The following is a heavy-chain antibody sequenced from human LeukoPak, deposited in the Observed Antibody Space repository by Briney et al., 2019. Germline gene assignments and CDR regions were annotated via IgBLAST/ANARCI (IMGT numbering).Heavy chain of an antibody. V-gene: IGHV3-33*01. CDR1: GFTFSSYA. CDR3: ARELFGSGSCPDY. CDR2: EWHDGSNK. J-gene: IGHJ4*02. Sequence: PGRSLRLSCTAPGFTFSSYAIHWIRQAPGKGLEWVALEWHDGSNKYYADSVKGRFTISRDNSKNTVYLQMNSLRAEDTAVYYCARELFGSGSCPDYWGQGTRVSVSS. D-gene: IGHD3-10*01.